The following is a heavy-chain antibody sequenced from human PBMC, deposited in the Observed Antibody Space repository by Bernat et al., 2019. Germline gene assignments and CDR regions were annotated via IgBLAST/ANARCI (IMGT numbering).Heavy chain of an antibody. CDR1: GFTFSGHY. CDR3: ARVRITMVRGVTYTPPDDAFDI. CDR2: IRNKANSYIT. J-gene: IGHJ3*02. D-gene: IGHD3-10*01. Sequence: EVQLVESGGGLVQPGGSLRLSCGASGFTFSGHYMDWVRQAPGKGLEWVGRIRNKANSYITEYAASVKGRFIISRDDSKNSLYLQMNSLKTEDTAVYYCARVRITMVRGVTYTPPDDAFDIWGQGTMVTVSS. V-gene: IGHV3-72*01.